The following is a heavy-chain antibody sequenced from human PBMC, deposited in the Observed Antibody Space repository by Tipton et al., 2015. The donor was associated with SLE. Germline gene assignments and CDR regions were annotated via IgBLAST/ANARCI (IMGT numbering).Heavy chain of an antibody. D-gene: IGHD2-21*01. Sequence: GSLRLSCAASGFTFNSYDMHWVRQVIGKGLEWVSVIGTSGDTFYADSVKGRFTVSRENAKDSLFLQMNSLRVGDTAVYYCARFCGGGGDCPLYGMDVWGQGPTVTVSS. CDR3: ARFCGGGGDCPLYGMDV. CDR1: GFTFNSYD. V-gene: IGHV3-13*01. J-gene: IGHJ6*02. CDR2: IGTSGDT.